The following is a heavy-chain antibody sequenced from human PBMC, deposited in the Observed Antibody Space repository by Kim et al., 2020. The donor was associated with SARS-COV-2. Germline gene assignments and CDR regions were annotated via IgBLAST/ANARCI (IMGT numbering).Heavy chain of an antibody. D-gene: IGHD3-22*01. Sequence: GGSLRLSCAASGFTFSSYEMNWVRQAPGKGLEWVSYISSSGSTIYYADSVKGRFTISRDNAKNSLYLQMNSLRAEDTAVYYCARDIDYYDSSGHRGFDYWGQGTLVTVSS. CDR2: ISSSGSTI. V-gene: IGHV3-48*03. J-gene: IGHJ4*02. CDR3: ARDIDYYDSSGHRGFDY. CDR1: GFTFSSYE.